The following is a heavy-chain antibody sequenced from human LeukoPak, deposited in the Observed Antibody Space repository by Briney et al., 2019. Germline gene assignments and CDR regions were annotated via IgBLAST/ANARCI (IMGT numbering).Heavy chain of an antibody. CDR1: RDTFTRCA. J-gene: IGHJ3*02. D-gene: IGHD3-10*01. CDR2: IIPIDGTA. Sequence: SVKVSCKASRDTFTRCAFSWVRQAPGQGLEWMGGIIPIDGTANFVQKFQGRVTITADESTSTAYMELSSLRSEDTAVYYCARDPGSPVRAFDTWGQGTMVTVSS. V-gene: IGHV1-69*13. CDR3: ARDPGSPVRAFDT.